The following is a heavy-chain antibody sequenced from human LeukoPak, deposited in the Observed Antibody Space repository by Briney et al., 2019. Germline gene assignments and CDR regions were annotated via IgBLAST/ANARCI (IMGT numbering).Heavy chain of an antibody. J-gene: IGHJ4*02. CDR3: ARLRYYGSGSYSRYFFDY. CDR2: IYHSGST. D-gene: IGHD3-10*01. V-gene: IGHV4-30-2*03. CDR1: GGSISSGDYY. Sequence: SQTLSLTCTVSGGSISSGDYYWSWIRQPPGKGLEWIGSIYHSGSTYYNPSLKSRVTISVDTSKNQFSLKLSSVTAADTAVHYCARLRYYGSGSYSRYFFDYWGQGTLVTVSS.